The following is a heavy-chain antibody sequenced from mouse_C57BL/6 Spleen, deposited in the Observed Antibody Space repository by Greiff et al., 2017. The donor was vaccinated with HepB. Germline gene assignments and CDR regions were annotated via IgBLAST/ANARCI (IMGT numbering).Heavy chain of an antibody. CDR1: GFTFSSYT. V-gene: IGHV5-9*01. CDR2: ISGGGGNT. J-gene: IGHJ3*01. CDR3: ARHVYPSFAY. Sequence: LVESGGGLVKPGGSLKLSCAASGFTFSSYTMSWVRQTPEKRLEWVATISGGGGNTYYPDSVKGRFTISRDNAKNTLYLQMSSLRSEDTALYYCARHVYPSFAYWGQGTLVTVSA.